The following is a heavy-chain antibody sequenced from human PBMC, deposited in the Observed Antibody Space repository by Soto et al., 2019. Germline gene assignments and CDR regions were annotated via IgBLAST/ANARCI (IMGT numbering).Heavy chain of an antibody. V-gene: IGHV4-61*01. CDR1: GGSVSSGSYY. CDR3: SSETYGDYLGYFYP. J-gene: IGHJ5*02. Sequence: SETLSLTCTVSGGSVSSGSYYWSWIRQPPGKGLEWIGYIYYSGSTNYNPSLKSRVTISVDTSKNQFSLKLSSVTAADTAVYYCSSETYGDYLGYFYPWGQGTLVTVSS. CDR2: IYYSGST. D-gene: IGHD4-17*01.